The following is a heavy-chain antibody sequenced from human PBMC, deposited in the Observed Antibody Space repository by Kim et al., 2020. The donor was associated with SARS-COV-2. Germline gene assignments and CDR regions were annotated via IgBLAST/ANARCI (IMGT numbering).Heavy chain of an antibody. Sequence: GGSLRLSCAASGFTVSSNYMSWVRQAPGKGLEWVSVIYSGGSTYYADSVKGRFTISRDNSKNTLYLQMNSLRAEDTAVYYCARDGEYYDFWSGYYKEGYYMDVWGKGTTVTVSS. V-gene: IGHV3-66*01. CDR1: GFTVSSNY. CDR3: ARDGEYYDFWSGYYKEGYYMDV. D-gene: IGHD3-3*01. J-gene: IGHJ6*03. CDR2: IYSGGST.